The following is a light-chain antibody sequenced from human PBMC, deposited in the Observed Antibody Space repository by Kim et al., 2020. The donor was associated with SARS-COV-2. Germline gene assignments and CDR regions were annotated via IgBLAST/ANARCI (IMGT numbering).Light chain of an antibody. CDR3: QQYSSYPLP. J-gene: IGKJ1*01. Sequence: TGDKITTTCRASHRIISSLASYQQQPAEAPTRLIYTASTFGTGVPSTFFGSGACATFSLPTISLQEEDFSTFYCQQYSSYPLPFGQGTKVDIK. CDR2: TAS. CDR1: HRIISS. V-gene: IGKV1-8*01.